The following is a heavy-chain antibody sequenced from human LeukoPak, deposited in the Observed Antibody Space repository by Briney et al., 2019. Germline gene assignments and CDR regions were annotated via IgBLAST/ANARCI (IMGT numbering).Heavy chain of an antibody. Sequence: PSETLSLTCTVSGGSISSYYWSWIRQPPGKGLEWLGYIYYSGSTNYNPSLKSRVTISVDTSKNQFSLKLSSVTAADTAVYYCARANSSGWSYYYYGMDVWGQGTTVTVSS. V-gene: IGHV4-59*01. CDR1: GGSISSYY. CDR2: IYYSGST. D-gene: IGHD6-19*01. CDR3: ARANSSGWSYYYYGMDV. J-gene: IGHJ6*02.